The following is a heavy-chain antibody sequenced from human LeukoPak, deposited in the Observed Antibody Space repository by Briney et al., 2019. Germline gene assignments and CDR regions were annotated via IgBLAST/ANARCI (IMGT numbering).Heavy chain of an antibody. J-gene: IGHJ4*02. CDR2: ISGSGGST. V-gene: IGHV3-23*01. Sequence: TGGSLRLSCAASGFTFSSYAMGWVRQAPGKGLEWVSAISGSGGSTYYADSVKGRFTISRDNSKNTLYLQMNSLRAEDTAVYYCAKGSSRCDILTGYGFWGQGTLVTVSS. CDR3: AKGSSRCDILTGYGF. CDR1: GFTFSSYA. D-gene: IGHD3-9*01.